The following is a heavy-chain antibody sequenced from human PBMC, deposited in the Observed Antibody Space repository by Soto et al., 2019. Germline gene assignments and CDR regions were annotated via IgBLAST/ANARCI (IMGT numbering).Heavy chain of an antibody. Sequence: PSETMSLTSTVSGGSINNHYRSWIRQPPRQGMERLVNIYYNVITNYNPPLKSRVTMSVDTTKNQVSLNLTSLTAAHTAPYYCARANCCCEYWSQGIPMTVS. CDR1: GGSINNHY. CDR3: ARANCCCEY. J-gene: IGHJ4*02. V-gene: IGHV4-59*11. CDR2: IYYNVIT. D-gene: IGHD7-27*01.